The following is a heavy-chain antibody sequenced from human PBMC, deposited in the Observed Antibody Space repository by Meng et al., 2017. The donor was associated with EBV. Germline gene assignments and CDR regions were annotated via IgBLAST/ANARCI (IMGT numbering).Heavy chain of an antibody. CDR2: LNPMSGAP. V-gene: IGHV1-69*01. Sequence: QVQLQLSGLEVRNPGAWGKVSCRPSDGTFKRNAVSWVRQAPGQGREWMGGLNPMSGAPHYAQKFQDRVTIIADESTSTNSMELNNLRFEDTTMYYCASESGRGFTPDYWGQGTLVTVSS. D-gene: IGHD3-10*01. CDR3: ASESGRGFTPDY. CDR1: DGTFKRNA. J-gene: IGHJ4*02.